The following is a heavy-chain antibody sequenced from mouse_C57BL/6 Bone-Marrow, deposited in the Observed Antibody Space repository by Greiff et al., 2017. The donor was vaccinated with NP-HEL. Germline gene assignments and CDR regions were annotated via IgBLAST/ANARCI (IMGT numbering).Heavy chain of an antibody. CDR1: GYTFTDYY. V-gene: IGHV1-19*01. CDR3: ARVDYGSSPFDY. CDR2: INPYNGGT. D-gene: IGHD1-1*01. J-gene: IGHJ2*01. Sequence: DVQLQESGPVLVKPGASVKMSCKASGYTFTDYYMNWVKQSHGKSLEWIGVINPYNGGTSYNQKFKGKATLTVDKSSSTAYMELNSLTSEDSAVYYCARVDYGSSPFDYWGQGTTLTVSS.